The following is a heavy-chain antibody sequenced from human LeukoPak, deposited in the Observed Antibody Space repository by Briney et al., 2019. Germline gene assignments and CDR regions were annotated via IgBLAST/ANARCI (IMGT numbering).Heavy chain of an antibody. Sequence: SETLSLTCTVSGGSISSYYWSWIRQPPGRGLEWIGYVYYSGTTNYHPSLKSRVTILVDTSKNQFSLKLSSVTAADTAEYYCARGTNRFDPWGQGTLVTVSS. J-gene: IGHJ5*02. V-gene: IGHV4-59*01. CDR1: GGSISSYY. CDR3: ARGTNRFDP. D-gene: IGHD1-7*01. CDR2: VYYSGTT.